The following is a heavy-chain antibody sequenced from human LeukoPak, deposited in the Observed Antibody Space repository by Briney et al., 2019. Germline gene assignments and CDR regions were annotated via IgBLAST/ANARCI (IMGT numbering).Heavy chain of an antibody. CDR2: INPNSGGT. CDR1: GYTFTGYI. D-gene: IGHD1-7*01. CDR3: ARETQLELRHYYMDV. V-gene: IGHV1-2*02. Sequence: ASVKVSCKASGYTFTGYIMHWVRQAPGQGLEWMGWINPNSGGTNCAQNFQGRVTMTRDTSISTAYMELSRLRSDDTAVYYCARETQLELRHYYMDVWGKGTTVTVSS. J-gene: IGHJ6*03.